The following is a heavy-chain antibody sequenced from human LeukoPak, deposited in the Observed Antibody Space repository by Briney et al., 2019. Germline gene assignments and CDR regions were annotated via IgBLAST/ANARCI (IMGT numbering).Heavy chain of an antibody. CDR3: ARHLSTDRVAYDI. CDR2: IYAGGSDI. Sequence: GESLKISCKGSGFTFSTYWFGWVRQMPGKGLEWMGLIYAGGSDIRYSPSFQGQVSISVDKSISTAYLQWSSLKASDTAMYYCARHLSTDRVAYDIWGQGTTVTVSS. J-gene: IGHJ3*02. V-gene: IGHV5-51*01. CDR1: GFTFSTYW.